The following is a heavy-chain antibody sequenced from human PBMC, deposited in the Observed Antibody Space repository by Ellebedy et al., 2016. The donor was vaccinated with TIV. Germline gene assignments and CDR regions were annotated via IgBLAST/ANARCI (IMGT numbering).Heavy chain of an antibody. Sequence: PGGSLRLSCAASGFTFNNYVMTWVRRAPGKGLEWISSIGRSTYYADSVKGRFTMSRDNSKNTVYLQMNSLTAEDTAVYYCSKERTIGSYSTDACDIWGQGTVVTVS. D-gene: IGHD1-26*01. J-gene: IGHJ3*02. CDR1: GFTFNNYV. CDR2: IGRST. V-gene: IGHV3-23*01. CDR3: SKERTIGSYSTDACDI.